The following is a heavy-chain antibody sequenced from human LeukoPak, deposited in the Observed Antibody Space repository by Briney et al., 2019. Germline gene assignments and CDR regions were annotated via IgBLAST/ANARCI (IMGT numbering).Heavy chain of an antibody. V-gene: IGHV3-48*01. Sequence: GGSLRLSCAASGFTFSSYSMNWVRQAPGKGLEWVSYISSSSSTIYYADSVKGRFTISRDNSKNTLYLQMNSLRAEDTAVYYWVRGGGGGIYCGGDCGDYWGQGTLVTVSS. CDR1: GFTFSSYS. D-gene: IGHD2-21*02. J-gene: IGHJ4*02. CDR2: ISSSSSTI. CDR3: VRGGGGGIYCGGDCGDY.